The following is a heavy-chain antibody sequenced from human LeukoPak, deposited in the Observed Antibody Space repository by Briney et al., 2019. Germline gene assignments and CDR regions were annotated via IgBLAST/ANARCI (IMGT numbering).Heavy chain of an antibody. CDR1: GFTSSRNW. CDR3: AREKDGYFDY. CDR2: IKQDGSEK. Sequence: PGGSLRLSCAASGFTSSRNWMSWVRQAPGKGLEWVANIKQDGSEKYNVDSVKGRFTISRDNAKNSLYLQMNSLRAEDTAIYYCAREKDGYFDYWGQGTLVTVSS. J-gene: IGHJ4*02. V-gene: IGHV3-7*01.